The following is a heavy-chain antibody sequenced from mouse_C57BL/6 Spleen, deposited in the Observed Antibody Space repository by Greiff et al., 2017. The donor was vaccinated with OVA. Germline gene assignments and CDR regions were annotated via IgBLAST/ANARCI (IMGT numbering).Heavy chain of an antibody. J-gene: IGHJ2*01. CDR2: IDPETGGT. CDR1: GYTFTDYE. V-gene: IGHV1-15*01. D-gene: IGHD1-1*01. Sequence: VQLQQSGAELVRPGASVTLSCKASGYTFTDYEMHWVKQTPVHGLEWIGAIDPETGGTAYNQKFKGKAILTADKSSSTAYMELRSLTSEDSAVYYCTRRGITTVVAKDYWGQGTTLTVSS. CDR3: TRRGITTVVAKDY.